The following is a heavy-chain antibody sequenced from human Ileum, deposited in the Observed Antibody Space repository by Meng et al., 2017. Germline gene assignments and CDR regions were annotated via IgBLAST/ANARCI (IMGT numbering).Heavy chain of an antibody. CDR1: GGSISSSCY. V-gene: IGHV4-4*02. D-gene: IGHD2-15*01. Sequence: VPLQGSALGRGVPSGTLSLPCSVSGGSISSSCYWSWVRPSPGKGLEWIGQIYLAGSPNYNPSLESRVTISVDKSKNQFSLRLTSVTAADTAIFYCVRHGGKYFDSWGQGTLVTVSS. J-gene: IGHJ4*02. CDR3: VRHGGKYFDS. CDR2: IYLAGSP.